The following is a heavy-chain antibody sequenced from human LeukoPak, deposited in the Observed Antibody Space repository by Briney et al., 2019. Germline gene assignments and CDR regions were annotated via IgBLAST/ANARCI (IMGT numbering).Heavy chain of an antibody. CDR2: IKSKTDGGTT. CDR1: GFTFNSYS. D-gene: IGHD3-3*01. V-gene: IGHV3-15*01. J-gene: IGHJ4*02. Sequence: GGSLRLSCAASGFTFNSYSMNWVRQAPGRGLEWVGRIKSKTDGGTTDYAAPVKGRFTISRDDSKNTLYLQMNSLKTEDTAVYYCITGEIYYDFWSGYPHSYWGQGTLVTVSS. CDR3: ITGEIYYDFWSGYPHSY.